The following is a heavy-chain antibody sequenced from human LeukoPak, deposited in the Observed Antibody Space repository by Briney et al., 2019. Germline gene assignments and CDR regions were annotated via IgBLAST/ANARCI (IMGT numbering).Heavy chain of an antibody. CDR1: GFTVSSNY. CDR3: TTVFYDSSGYYYDDY. Sequence: GGSLRLSCAASGFTVSSNYMSWVRQAPGKGLEWVSVIYSGGSTYYADSVKGRFTISRDNSKNTLYLQMNSLRAEDTAVYYCTTVFYDSSGYYYDDYWGQGTLVTVSS. D-gene: IGHD3-22*01. V-gene: IGHV3-66*01. CDR2: IYSGGST. J-gene: IGHJ4*02.